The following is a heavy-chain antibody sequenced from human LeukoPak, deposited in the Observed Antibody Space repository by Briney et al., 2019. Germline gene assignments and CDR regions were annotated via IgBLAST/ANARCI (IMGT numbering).Heavy chain of an antibody. CDR3: ARDRPRLAAAGIVNWFDP. V-gene: IGHV1-18*04. CDR1: GYTFTGYY. CDR2: IGVHNGDT. Sequence: GASVKVSCKTSGYTFTGYYMHWVRQAPGQGLEWMGWIGVHNGDTNYAQKVQDRVTMTTDTSTSTAYMELRSLRSEDTAVYYCARDRPRLAAAGIVNWFDPWGQGTLVTVSA. D-gene: IGHD6-13*01. J-gene: IGHJ5*02.